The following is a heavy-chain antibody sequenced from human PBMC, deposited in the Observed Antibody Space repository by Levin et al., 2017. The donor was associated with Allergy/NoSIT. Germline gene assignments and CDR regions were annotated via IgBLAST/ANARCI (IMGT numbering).Heavy chain of an antibody. D-gene: IGHD3-16*01. CDR3: ARWDDLGVGYFDY. J-gene: IGHJ4*02. CDR1: GGSISSYY. CDR2: IYYSGST. Sequence: PSETLSLTCTVSGGSISSYYWSWIRQPPGKGLEWIGYIYYSGSTNYNPSLKSRVTISVDTSKNQFSLKLSSVTAADTAVYYCARWDDLGVGYFDYWGQGTLVTVSS. V-gene: IGHV4-59*08.